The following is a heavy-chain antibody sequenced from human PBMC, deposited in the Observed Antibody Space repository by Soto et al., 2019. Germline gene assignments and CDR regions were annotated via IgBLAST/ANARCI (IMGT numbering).Heavy chain of an antibody. CDR2: ISGSADST. J-gene: IGHJ6*02. V-gene: IGHV3-23*01. Sequence: VQLLESGGGFIHPGGSLRLSCAASGFSFSSFAMNWVRQAPGKGLEWVSIISGSADSTFYAASAKGRFTISRDNSKSTLYLQINSLRAEDTAVYYCAKTRGAMIYAISVYGMDVWGQGTTVTVSS. CDR3: AKTRGAMIYAISVYGMDV. D-gene: IGHD2-8*01. CDR1: GFSFSSFA.